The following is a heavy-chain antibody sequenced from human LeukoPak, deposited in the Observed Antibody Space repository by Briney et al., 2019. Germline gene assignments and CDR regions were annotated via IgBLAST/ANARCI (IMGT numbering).Heavy chain of an antibody. CDR3: ARLARYCSSTSCYRGWFDP. D-gene: IGHD2-2*01. Sequence: PGESLKISCKGSGYSFTSYWIGWVRQMPGKGLEWMGIIYPGDSDTRYSPSFQGQVTISADKSISTAYLQWSSLKASDTAMYYCARLARYCSSTSCYRGWFDPWGQGTLVTVSS. J-gene: IGHJ5*02. CDR2: IYPGDSDT. V-gene: IGHV5-51*01. CDR1: GYSFTSYW.